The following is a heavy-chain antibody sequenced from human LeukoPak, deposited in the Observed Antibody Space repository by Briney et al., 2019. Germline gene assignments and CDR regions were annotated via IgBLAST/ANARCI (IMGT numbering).Heavy chain of an antibody. CDR1: GDSISSYY. J-gene: IGHJ5*02. CDR2: ILNSGGT. D-gene: IGHD4-17*01. CDR3: ARRPSGANWFDP. V-gene: IGHV4-59*01. Sequence: PSETLSLTCTVSGDSISSYYWNWIRQPPGKGLGGMGSILNSGGTNYNPSPRSRVTISVDTTKNEFSLRVKSVTAADTAVYYCARRPSGANWFDPWGQGTLVTVSS.